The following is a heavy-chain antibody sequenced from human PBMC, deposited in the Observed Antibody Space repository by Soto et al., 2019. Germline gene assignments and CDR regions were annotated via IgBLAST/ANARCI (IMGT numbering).Heavy chain of an antibody. Sequence: LKISCQGSGYNFATHWIGWVRHKAGKGLEWMGIIFPGDAETRYSPSFQGHITISADKSISIAYLRWSSLKASDTGMYYCATPGGFGMDVWGQGTTVTVSS. CDR1: GYNFATHW. J-gene: IGHJ6*02. V-gene: IGHV5-51*01. CDR3: ATPGGFGMDV. D-gene: IGHD5-12*01. CDR2: IFPGDAET.